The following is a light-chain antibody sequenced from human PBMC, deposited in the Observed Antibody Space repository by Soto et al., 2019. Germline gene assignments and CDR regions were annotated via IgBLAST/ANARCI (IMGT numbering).Light chain of an antibody. CDR1: SSDFGNYNR. Sequence: QSVLTQPPSVSGSPGQSVTISCTGTSSDFGNYNRVSWYQQPPGTAPKLMIYEVSNRPSGVPDRFSGSKSGNTASLTISGLQAEDEADYYCSSYTSSTIVYIFGSGTKVTVL. J-gene: IGLJ1*01. V-gene: IGLV2-18*02. CDR3: SSYTSSTIVYI. CDR2: EVS.